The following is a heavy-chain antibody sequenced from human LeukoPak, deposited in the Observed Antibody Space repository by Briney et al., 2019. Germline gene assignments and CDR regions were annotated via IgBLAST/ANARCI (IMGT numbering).Heavy chain of an antibody. CDR2: IYHSGST. D-gene: IGHD6-13*01. Sequence: SETLSLTCAVSGGSISSSNWWSWVRQPPGKGLEWIGEIYHSGSTNYSPSLKSQVTISVGKSKNQFSLKLSSVTAADTAVYYCARDRAIAGGAFDIWGQGTMVTVSS. CDR3: ARDRAIAGGAFDI. J-gene: IGHJ3*02. CDR1: GGSISSSNW. V-gene: IGHV4-4*02.